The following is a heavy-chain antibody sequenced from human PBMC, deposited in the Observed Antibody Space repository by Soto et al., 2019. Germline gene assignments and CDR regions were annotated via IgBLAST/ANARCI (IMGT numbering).Heavy chain of an antibody. CDR3: ARVQYFEWHFDL. D-gene: IGHD3-3*01. CDR1: GFSFSEFY. CDR2: ISNSSRTI. Sequence: QVQLVDSGGGLVKPGGSLRLVCAASGFSFSEFYMTWIRQAPGKGLEWVSYISNSSRTIYYASSVKGRFTISRDNAKNSLYLQMNSLRAEDTAVYYCARVQYFEWHFDLWGRGTLVTVSS. J-gene: IGHJ2*01. V-gene: IGHV3-11*01.